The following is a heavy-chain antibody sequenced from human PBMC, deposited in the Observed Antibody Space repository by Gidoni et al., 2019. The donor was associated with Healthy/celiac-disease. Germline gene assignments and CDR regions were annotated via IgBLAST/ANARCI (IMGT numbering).Heavy chain of an antibody. V-gene: IGHV3-15*01. CDR3: TTGLENIVATTASDY. CDR2: IKSKNVGGTT. J-gene: IGHJ4*02. Sequence: SWVRPAPGKGLEWVGRIKSKNVGGTTDYAAPVKGRFTISKDDSKNTLYLQMNSLNTENTAVYYCTTGLENIVATTASDYWGQGTLVTVSS. D-gene: IGHD5-12*01.